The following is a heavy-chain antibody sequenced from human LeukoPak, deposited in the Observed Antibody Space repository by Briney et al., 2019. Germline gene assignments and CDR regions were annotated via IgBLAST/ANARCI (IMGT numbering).Heavy chain of an antibody. Sequence: PSETLSLTCTVSGGSMSTYYWSWIRQPPGKGLEWIGFVYYSGSTNYNPSLKSRVTMSLDTSKNQFSLTLRSVSAADTAVYYCARMALLWFGELFPDYWGQGTLVTVSS. CDR1: GGSMSTYY. J-gene: IGHJ4*02. D-gene: IGHD3-10*01. CDR2: VYYSGST. CDR3: ARMALLWFGELFPDY. V-gene: IGHV4-59*01.